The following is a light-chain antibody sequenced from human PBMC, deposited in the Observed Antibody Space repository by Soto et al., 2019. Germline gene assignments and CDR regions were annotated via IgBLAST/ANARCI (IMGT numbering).Light chain of an antibody. CDR3: GSFTTSNSWV. CDR2: DVD. CDR1: SSDVGGYNF. Sequence: QSALTQPASVSGSPGQSIAISCTGTSSDVGGYNFVSWYQQHPGKAPKLMIYDVDNRPSGVSDRFSGSKSGNTASLTISGLQADDEADYYCGSFTTSNSWVFGGETKLTVL. V-gene: IGLV2-14*01. J-gene: IGLJ3*02.